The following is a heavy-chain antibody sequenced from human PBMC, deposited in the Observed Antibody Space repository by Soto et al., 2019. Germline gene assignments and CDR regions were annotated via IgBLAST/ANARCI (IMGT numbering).Heavy chain of an antibody. CDR3: ARDGVVPAADDAFDI. J-gene: IGHJ3*02. CDR1: GFTLSSYE. D-gene: IGHD2-2*01. Sequence: PGGSLRLSCAASGFTLSSYEMNWVRQAPGKGLEWVSYISSSGSTIYYADSVKGRFTISRDNAKNSLYLQMNSLRAEDTAVYYCARDGVVPAADDAFDIWGQGTMVTVSS. V-gene: IGHV3-48*03. CDR2: ISSSGSTI.